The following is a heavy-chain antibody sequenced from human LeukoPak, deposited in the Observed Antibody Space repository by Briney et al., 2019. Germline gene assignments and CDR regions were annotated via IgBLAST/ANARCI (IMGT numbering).Heavy chain of an antibody. CDR2: IYYSGST. V-gene: IGHV4-59*01. Sequence: SETLSLTCTVSGGSISSYYWSWIRQPPGKGLEWIGYIYYSGSTNYNPSLKSRVTISVDTSKNQFSLKLSSVTAADTAVYYCARDRIQLWSGDDAFDIWGQGTMVTVSS. CDR1: GGSISSYY. J-gene: IGHJ3*02. CDR3: ARDRIQLWSGDDAFDI. D-gene: IGHD5-18*01.